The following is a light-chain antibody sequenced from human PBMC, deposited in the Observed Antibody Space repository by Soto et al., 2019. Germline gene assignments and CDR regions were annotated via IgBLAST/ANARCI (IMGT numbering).Light chain of an antibody. Sequence: ENVLTQSPGTLSLSPGERATLSCRASQSVGSSYLAWYQQKPGQAPRLLIYSTSSRATDIPDRFSGSGSGTDFTLNISRLEPEDFADYYCQQYDSPIWTFGQGTKVEIK. V-gene: IGKV3-20*01. CDR3: QQYDSPIWT. CDR1: QSVGSSY. J-gene: IGKJ1*01. CDR2: STS.